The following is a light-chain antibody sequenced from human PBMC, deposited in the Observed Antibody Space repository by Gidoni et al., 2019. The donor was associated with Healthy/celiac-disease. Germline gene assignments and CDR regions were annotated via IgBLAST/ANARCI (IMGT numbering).Light chain of an antibody. Sequence: QSVLTQPPSASGTPGQRVTISCSGSSSNIGSNYVYWYQQLPGTAPKLLLYSNNQRPSGVPDRFSGSKSGTSASLAISGLRSEDEADYYCAAWDDSLSAFYVFGTGTKVTVL. CDR3: AAWDDSLSAFYV. CDR2: SNN. CDR1: SSNIGSNY. V-gene: IGLV1-47*02. J-gene: IGLJ1*01.